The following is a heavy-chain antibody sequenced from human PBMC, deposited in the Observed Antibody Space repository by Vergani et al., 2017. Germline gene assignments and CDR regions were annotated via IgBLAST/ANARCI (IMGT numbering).Heavy chain of an antibody. Sequence: EVELVQSGPEMRKPGESLKISCKGSEYSFGNYCIGWVRQMPGKGLAWVGIIYPADSDTRYSPSFQGQVTISADKSISTAFLQWDSLKASDTALYYCARHTTYTDSWGQGTLVTVSS. J-gene: IGHJ4*02. CDR3: ARHTTYTDS. CDR1: EYSFGNYC. D-gene: IGHD1-1*01. V-gene: IGHV5-51*01. CDR2: IYPADSDT.